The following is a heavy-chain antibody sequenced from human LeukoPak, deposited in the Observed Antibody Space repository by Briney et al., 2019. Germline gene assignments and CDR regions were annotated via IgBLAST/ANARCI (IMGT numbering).Heavy chain of an antibody. CDR3: ARVAARYVGMDV. Sequence: SETLSLTCTVSGGSISSSSYYWGWIRQPPGKGLEWIGSIYYSGSTNYNPSLKSRVTMSVDTSKKQVSLNLSSVTAADTAVYYCARVAARYVGMDVWGQGTTVTVSS. D-gene: IGHD6-6*01. CDR2: IYYSGST. V-gene: IGHV4-39*07. J-gene: IGHJ6*02. CDR1: GGSISSSSYY.